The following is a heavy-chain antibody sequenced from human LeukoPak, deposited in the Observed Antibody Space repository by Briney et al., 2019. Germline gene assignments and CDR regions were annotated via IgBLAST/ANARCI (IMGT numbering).Heavy chain of an antibody. J-gene: IGHJ4*02. V-gene: IGHV3-7*03. D-gene: IGHD4-17*01. CDR1: GFTFVNYL. CDR3: EAYGSV. Sequence: GGSLRLSCAASGFTFVNYLMTWVRQAPGKGLEWVANIKEDGSETYYVDSVKGRFTISRDNDKNTLYLQMNSLRAEDTAVYYCEAYGSVWGQGTLVIVSS. CDR2: IKEDGSET.